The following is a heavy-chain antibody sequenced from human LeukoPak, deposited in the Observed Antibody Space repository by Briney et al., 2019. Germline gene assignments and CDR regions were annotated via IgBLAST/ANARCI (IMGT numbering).Heavy chain of an antibody. J-gene: IGHJ4*02. V-gene: IGHV3-23*01. CDR2: ISGSGGST. Sequence: PGGSLRLSCAASGFTFSSYAMSWVRQAPGKGLEWVSAISGSGGSTYYADSVKGRFTISRDNSKNTLYLQMNSLRAEDTAVYYCAKAPQIVVVPAAYFDYWGQGTLVTVSS. D-gene: IGHD2-2*01. CDR1: GFTFSSYA. CDR3: AKAPQIVVVPAAYFDY.